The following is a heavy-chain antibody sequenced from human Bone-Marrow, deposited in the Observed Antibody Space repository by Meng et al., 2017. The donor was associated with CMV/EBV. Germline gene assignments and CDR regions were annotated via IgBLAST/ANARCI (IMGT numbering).Heavy chain of an antibody. V-gene: IGHV3-73*01. CDR3: TSWESGAAAKFDF. D-gene: IGHD1-26*01. CDR1: GFTLSGST. J-gene: IGHJ4*02. Sequence: GGSLRLSCAASGFTLSGSTVHWVRQASGKGLEWVGRMSNKVANYATTYSASVKGRFTISRDDSKNTAYLQMNSLITDDSALYYCTSWESGAAAKFDFWGQGTLVTGYS. CDR2: MSNKVANYAT.